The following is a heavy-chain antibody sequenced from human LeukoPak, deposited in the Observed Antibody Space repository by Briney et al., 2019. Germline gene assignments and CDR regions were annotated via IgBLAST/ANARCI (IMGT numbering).Heavy chain of an antibody. D-gene: IGHD1-14*01. Sequence: PGRSLRLSCAASGFTFDDYAMHWVRQAPGKGLEWVSGISWNSGSIGYADSVKGRFTISRHNSKNTLYLQMNSLRAEDTAVYYCARAYKSSTYNWFDPWGQGTLVTVSS. CDR3: ARAYKSSTYNWFDP. CDR1: GFTFDDYA. CDR2: ISWNSGSI. V-gene: IGHV3-9*01. J-gene: IGHJ5*02.